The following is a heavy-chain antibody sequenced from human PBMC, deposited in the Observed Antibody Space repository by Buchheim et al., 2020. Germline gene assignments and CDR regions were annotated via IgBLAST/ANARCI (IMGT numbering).Heavy chain of an antibody. J-gene: IGHJ5*02. D-gene: IGHD2-2*01. CDR3: AKDPSVLEVVPAATPWFDP. CDR2: IGGSGGST. CDR1: GFTFSSYA. Sequence: EVQLVESGGGLVQPGGSLRLSCAASGFTFSSYAMSWVRQAPGKGLEWVSAIGGSGGSTYYADSVKGRFTISRDNSKKTMYPQMNSLSAEDTAVYYCAKDPSVLEVVPAATPWFDPWGQGTL. V-gene: IGHV3-23*04.